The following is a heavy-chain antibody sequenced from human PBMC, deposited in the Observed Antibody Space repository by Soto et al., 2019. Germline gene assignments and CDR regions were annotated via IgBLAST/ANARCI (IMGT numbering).Heavy chain of an antibody. CDR1: GGSISSSSYY. Sequence: SETLSLTCTVSGGSISSSSYYWGWIRQPPGKGLEWIGSIYYSGSTYYNPSLKSRVTISVDTSKNQFSLKLSSVTAADTAVYYCGRRHTSYYDFWSAHNWFDPWGQGTLVTVSS. CDR3: GRRHTSYYDFWSAHNWFDP. D-gene: IGHD3-3*01. J-gene: IGHJ5*02. CDR2: IYYSGST. V-gene: IGHV4-39*01.